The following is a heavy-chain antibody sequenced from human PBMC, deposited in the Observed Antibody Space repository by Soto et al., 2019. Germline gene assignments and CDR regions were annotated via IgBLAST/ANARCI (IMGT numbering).Heavy chain of an antibody. Sequence: ASVKVSCKASGGTFSSYAISWVRQAPGQGLEWMGGIIPIFGTANYAQKFQGRVTITADKSTSTAYMELSSLRSEDTAVYYCAREGDILTGYLAAPFDYWGQGTLVTVSS. V-gene: IGHV1-69*06. CDR2: IIPIFGTA. CDR1: GGTFSSYA. CDR3: AREGDILTGYLAAPFDY. D-gene: IGHD3-9*01. J-gene: IGHJ4*02.